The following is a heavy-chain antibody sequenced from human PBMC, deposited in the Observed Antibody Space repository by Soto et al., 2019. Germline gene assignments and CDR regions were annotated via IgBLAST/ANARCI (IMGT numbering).Heavy chain of an antibody. CDR1: GYTFTSYA. V-gene: IGHV1-3*05. Sequence: QVLLVQSGAEEKKPGASVKISCKASGYTFTSYALHWVRQAPGQRLEWMAWINADNGNTKYSQNFQGRVTITRDTSASTAYMDLSSLTSEDTGVYYCARVPLSLSAGWYMDYWGQGTPVTVSS. D-gene: IGHD6-19*01. J-gene: IGHJ4*02. CDR2: INADNGNT. CDR3: ARVPLSLSAGWYMDY.